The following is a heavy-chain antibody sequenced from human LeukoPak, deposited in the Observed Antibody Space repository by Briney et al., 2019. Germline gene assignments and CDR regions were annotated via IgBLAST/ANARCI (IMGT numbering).Heavy chain of an antibody. V-gene: IGHV1-69*13. CDR2: IIPIFGTA. CDR3: ARSYQPLLYAVDY. D-gene: IGHD2-2*02. CDR1: GGTFSSYA. J-gene: IGHJ4*02. Sequence: SVKVSCKASGGTFSSYAISWVRQAPGQGLEWMGGIIPIFGTANYAQKFQGRVTIAADESMSTAYMELSSLRSEDTAVYYCARSYQPLLYAVDYWGQGTLVTVSS.